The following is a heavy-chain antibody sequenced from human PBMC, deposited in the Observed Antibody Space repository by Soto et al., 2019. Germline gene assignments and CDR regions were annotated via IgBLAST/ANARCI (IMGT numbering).Heavy chain of an antibody. D-gene: IGHD6-13*01. CDR2: IYPGDSDT. Sequence: PGESLKISCKGSGYSFTSYWIGWVRQMPGKGLEWMGIIYPGDSDTRYSPSFQGQVTISADKSISTAYLQWSSLKASDTAMYYWARPLGYSTDRSGAFDIWGQGTMVTVSS. V-gene: IGHV5-51*01. CDR3: ARPLGYSTDRSGAFDI. CDR1: GYSFTSYW. J-gene: IGHJ3*02.